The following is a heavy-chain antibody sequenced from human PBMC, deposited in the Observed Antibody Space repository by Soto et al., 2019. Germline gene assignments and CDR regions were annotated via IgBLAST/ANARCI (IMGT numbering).Heavy chain of an antibody. CDR2: SSPIFGTA. Sequence: SVKVSCKASGGTFSSYAISWVRQGPGQGREWMGGSSPIFGTANYAQKFQGRVTITAHESTSTAYMELSSLRSDATAVYCSARDDNWNHAYYSHGMDVWGQGTTVTVSS. V-gene: IGHV1-69*01. J-gene: IGHJ6*02. CDR1: GGTFSSYA. D-gene: IGHD1-1*01. CDR3: ARDDNWNHAYYSHGMDV.